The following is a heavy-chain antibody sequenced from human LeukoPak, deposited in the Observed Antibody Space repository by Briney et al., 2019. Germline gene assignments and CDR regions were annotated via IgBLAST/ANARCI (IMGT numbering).Heavy chain of an antibody. CDR1: GFTFSSYS. CDR2: ISSSSSYI. Sequence: GGSLRLSCAASGFTFSSYSMNWVRQAPGKGLEWVSSISSSSSYIYYADSVKGRFTISRDNSKNTLYLQMNSLRAEDTAVYYCAKDLSLYDSSGYYLLFDYWGQGTLVTVSS. D-gene: IGHD3-22*01. J-gene: IGHJ4*02. V-gene: IGHV3-21*04. CDR3: AKDLSLYDSSGYYLLFDY.